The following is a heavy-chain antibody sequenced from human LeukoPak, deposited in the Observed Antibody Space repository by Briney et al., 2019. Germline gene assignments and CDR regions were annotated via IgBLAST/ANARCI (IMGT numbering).Heavy chain of an antibody. V-gene: IGHV4-38-2*02. CDR1: GYSISSGYY. J-gene: IGHJ4*02. CDR3: AANSADYNTLGSSYKV. Sequence: SETLSLTCTVSGYSISSGYYWGWIRQPPGKGLEWIGSIYHSGSTYYNPSLKSRVTISVDTSKNHSSLKLRSVTAADTAIYYCAANSADYNTLGSSYKVWGQGTLVTVSS. D-gene: IGHD3-10*01. CDR2: IYHSGST.